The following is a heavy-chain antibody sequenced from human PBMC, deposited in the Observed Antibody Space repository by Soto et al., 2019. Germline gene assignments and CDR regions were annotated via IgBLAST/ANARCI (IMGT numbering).Heavy chain of an antibody. CDR1: GFIVSTNY. V-gene: IGHV3-66*01. Sequence: EVQLVESGGGLVQPGGSLRLSCAASGFIVSTNYMTWVRLAPGKGLEWVSVIFYGGSTYYADSVKGRFTISRDNSKNTLYLQMNSLRAEDTAVYYCATTGMGVTFYYYYYGMDVWGQGTTVTVSS. D-gene: IGHD1-26*01. J-gene: IGHJ6*02. CDR3: ATTGMGVTFYYYYYGMDV. CDR2: IFYGGST.